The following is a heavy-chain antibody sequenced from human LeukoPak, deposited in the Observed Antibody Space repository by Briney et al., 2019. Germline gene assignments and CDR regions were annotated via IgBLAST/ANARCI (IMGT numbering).Heavy chain of an antibody. J-gene: IGHJ4*02. Sequence: GGSLRLSCAASGFTFSDYYMSWIRQAPGKGLEWVAVISYDGGNKYYADSVKGRFTISRDNSKNTLYLQMNSLRAEDTAVYYCARSALPYCSGGSCYYFDYWGQGTLVTVSS. CDR2: ISYDGGNK. CDR3: ARSALPYCSGGSCYYFDY. D-gene: IGHD2-15*01. CDR1: GFTFSDYY. V-gene: IGHV3-30*03.